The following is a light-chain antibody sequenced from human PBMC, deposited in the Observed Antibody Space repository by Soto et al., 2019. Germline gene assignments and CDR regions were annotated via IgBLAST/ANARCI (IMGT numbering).Light chain of an antibody. J-gene: IGKJ4*01. Sequence: DIQMTQSPSSLSASVGDRVTITCRASQSISSYLNWYQQKPGKAPKLLIYAASSLQSGVPSRFSGSGSGTDFTLTISSLQPEDFATYYCQQSYSTGNTFGVGTKVEIK. V-gene: IGKV1-39*01. CDR3: QQSYSTGNT. CDR1: QSISSY. CDR2: AAS.